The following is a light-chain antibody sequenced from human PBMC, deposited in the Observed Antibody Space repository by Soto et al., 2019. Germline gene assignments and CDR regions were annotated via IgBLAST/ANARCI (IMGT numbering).Light chain of an antibody. CDR3: SSYTSSSTGV. Sequence: QSALTQPASVSGSPGQSITISCTGTSSDVGGYNYVSWYQQHPGKAPKLMIYDVSNRPSGVSNRFSGSKSGNTVSLTISGLQAEDEADYYCSSYTSSSTGVFGGGTKVTVL. J-gene: IGLJ2*01. CDR1: SSDVGGYNY. V-gene: IGLV2-14*01. CDR2: DVS.